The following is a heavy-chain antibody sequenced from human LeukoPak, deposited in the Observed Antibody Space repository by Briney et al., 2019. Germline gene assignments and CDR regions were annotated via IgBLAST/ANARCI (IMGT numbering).Heavy chain of an antibody. Sequence: GGSLRLSCAASGFTFSSYWMHWVRQAPGKGLVWVSRINSGGSSTTYADSVKDRFTISRDNAKNTLYLQMNSLRADDTAVYYCAKVTAVASTGALDYWGQGTLVTVSS. CDR2: INSGGSST. V-gene: IGHV3-74*01. CDR3: AKVTAVASTGALDY. D-gene: IGHD6-19*01. J-gene: IGHJ4*02. CDR1: GFTFSSYW.